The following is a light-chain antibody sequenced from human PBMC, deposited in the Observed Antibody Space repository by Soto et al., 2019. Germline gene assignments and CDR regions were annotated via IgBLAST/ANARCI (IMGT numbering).Light chain of an antibody. J-gene: IGLJ1*01. V-gene: IGLV2-14*01. CDR3: SSYTSSSTPDNYV. CDR2: QVT. Sequence: QSVLTQPASVSGSPGQSITISCTGTSSDVGTRNFVSWYQQHPGKAPKLMIYQVTNRPSGVSNRFSGSKSGNTASLTISGLQAEDEADYYCSSYTSSSTPDNYVFGTGTKVTVL. CDR1: SSDVGTRNF.